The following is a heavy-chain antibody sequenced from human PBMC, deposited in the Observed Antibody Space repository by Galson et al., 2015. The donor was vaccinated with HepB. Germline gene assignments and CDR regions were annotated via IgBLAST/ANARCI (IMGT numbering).Heavy chain of an antibody. CDR2: ISSSSSYI. CDR1: GFTFSSYS. V-gene: IGHV3-21*01. D-gene: IGHD6-19*01. J-gene: IGHJ4*02. Sequence: SLRLSCAASGFTFSSYSMNWVRQAPGKGLEWVSSISSSSSYIYYADSVKGRFTISRDNAKNSLYLQMNSLRAEDTAVYYCARDVRVAGWLSSRRNGFDYWGQGTLVTVSS. CDR3: ARDVRVAGWLSSRRNGFDY.